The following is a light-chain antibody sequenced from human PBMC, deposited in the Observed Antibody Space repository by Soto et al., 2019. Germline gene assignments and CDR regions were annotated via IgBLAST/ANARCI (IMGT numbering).Light chain of an antibody. J-gene: IGLJ1*01. CDR3: CSYAVSSTFYV. CDR1: SSDVGSYNL. V-gene: IGLV2-23*01. CDR2: EGS. Sequence: HSVLTQPASVSGSPGQSITISCTGTSSDVGSYNLVSWYQQHPGKAPKLMIYEGSKRPSGVSNRFSGSKSGNTASLTISGLQAEDEADYYCCSYAVSSTFYVFGTGTKLTVL.